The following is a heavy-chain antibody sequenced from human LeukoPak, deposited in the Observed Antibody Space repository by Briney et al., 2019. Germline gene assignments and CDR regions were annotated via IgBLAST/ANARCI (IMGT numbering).Heavy chain of an antibody. CDR2: INDNGDTK. Sequence: GGSLRLSCSASVFTFRNYAFHWVRQAPGKGLEYVSAINDNGDTKYYADAVKGRFTISRDISKNTLFLQMGSLRTEDMAVYYCARGHRSSWFDAFDIWGQGIMVTVSS. CDR3: ARGHRSSWFDAFDI. D-gene: IGHD6-13*01. CDR1: VFTFRNYA. V-gene: IGHV3-64*02. J-gene: IGHJ3*02.